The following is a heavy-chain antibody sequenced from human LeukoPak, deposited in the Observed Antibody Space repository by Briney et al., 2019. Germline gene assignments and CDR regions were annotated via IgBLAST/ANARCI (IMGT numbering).Heavy chain of an antibody. CDR3: ARLTYYYGSGGYRGGYYFDY. J-gene: IGHJ4*02. D-gene: IGHD3-10*01. CDR1: GGSISSSSYY. V-gene: IGHV4-39*01. Sequence: SETLSLTCTVSGGSISSSSYYWGWIRQPPGKGLEWIGSIYYSGSTYYNPSLKSRVTISVDTSKNQFSLKLSSVTAADTAVYYCARLTYYYGSGGYRGGYYFDYWGQGTLVTVSS. CDR2: IYYSGST.